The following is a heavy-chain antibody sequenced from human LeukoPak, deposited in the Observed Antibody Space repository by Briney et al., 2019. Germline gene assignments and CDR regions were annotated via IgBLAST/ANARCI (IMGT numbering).Heavy chain of an antibody. CDR2: ISWNSGSI. CDR3: AKGAEDYGDYVNYYYYGMDV. D-gene: IGHD4-17*01. CDR1: GFTFGAYG. V-gene: IGHV3-9*01. J-gene: IGHJ6*02. Sequence: GGSLRLSCAASGFTFGAYGMHWVRQAPGKGLEWVSGISWNSGSIVYADSVKGRFTISRDNAKNSLYLQVNSLRAEDTALYYCAKGAEDYGDYVNYYYYGMDVWGQGTTVTVSS.